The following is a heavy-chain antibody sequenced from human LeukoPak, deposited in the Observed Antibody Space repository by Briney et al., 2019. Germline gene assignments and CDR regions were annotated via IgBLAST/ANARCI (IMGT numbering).Heavy chain of an antibody. J-gene: IGHJ4*02. D-gene: IGHD3-22*01. V-gene: IGHV3-23*01. CDR3: ARNPYYYDNSEVDY. CDR1: GFTFSSYA. Sequence: GGSLRLSCAASGFTFSSYAMSWVRQAPGKGLEWVSAISGSGGSTYYADSVKGRFTISRDNAKNSLYLQMNSLRAEDTAVYYCARNPYYYDNSEVDYWGQGTLVTVSS. CDR2: ISGSGGST.